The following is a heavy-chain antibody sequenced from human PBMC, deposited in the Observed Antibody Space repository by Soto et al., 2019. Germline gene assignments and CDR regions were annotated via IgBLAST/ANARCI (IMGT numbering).Heavy chain of an antibody. D-gene: IGHD2-15*01. Sequence: GWSLRLSSAASGFIFSNFGMHWVRQATGKGLEWVAFISYDGSGEYYADSVKGRFTISRDNSKNILYLQMNSLRADDMAVHYCARDGARVCRKEDHTLAVWGQGTTVTVSS. V-gene: IGHV3-33*01. CDR1: GFIFSNFG. J-gene: IGHJ6*02. CDR2: ISYDGSGE. CDR3: ARDGARVCRKEDHTLAV.